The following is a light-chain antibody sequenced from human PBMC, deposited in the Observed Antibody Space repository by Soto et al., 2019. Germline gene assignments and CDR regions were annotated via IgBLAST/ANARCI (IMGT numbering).Light chain of an antibody. J-gene: IGLJ3*02. V-gene: IGLV2-14*01. CDR2: EVT. Sequence: QSALTQPASVSGSPGQSITISCTGTSSDVGGYNYVSWYQQHPGEVPKLLIYEVTTRPSGVSNRFSGSKSGNTASLTISGLQAEDEADYYCSSYTSSGTLVFGGGTKVTVL. CDR1: SSDVGGYNY. CDR3: SSYTSSGTLV.